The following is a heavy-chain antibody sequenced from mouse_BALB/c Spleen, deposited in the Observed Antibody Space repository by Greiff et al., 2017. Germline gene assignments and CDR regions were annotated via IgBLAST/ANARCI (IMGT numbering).Heavy chain of an antibody. J-gene: IGHJ4*01. CDR3: TRRAFITTVVATDAMDY. CDR2: INPSNGGT. CDR1: GYTFTSYY. D-gene: IGHD1-1*01. V-gene: IGHV1S81*02. Sequence: QVQLQQPGAELVKPGASVKLSCKASGYTFTSYYMYWVKQRPGQGLEWIGGINPSNGGTNFNEKFKSKATLTVDKSSSTAYMQLSSLTSEDSAVYYCTRRAFITTVVATDAMDYWGQGTSVTVSS.